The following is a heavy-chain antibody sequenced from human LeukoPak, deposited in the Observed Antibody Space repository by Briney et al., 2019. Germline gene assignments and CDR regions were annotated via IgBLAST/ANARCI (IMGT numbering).Heavy chain of an antibody. J-gene: IGHJ6*03. Sequence: SETLSLTCTVSGGSISSYYWSWIRQPAGRGLEWIGRIYTSGSTNYNPSLKSRVTMSVDTSKNHFSLKLSSVTAADTAVYYCARDRSGFLEWSTPGGYYMDVWGKGTTVTVSS. CDR3: ARDRSGFLEWSTPGGYYMDV. D-gene: IGHD3-3*01. CDR2: IYTSGST. V-gene: IGHV4-4*07. CDR1: GGSISSYY.